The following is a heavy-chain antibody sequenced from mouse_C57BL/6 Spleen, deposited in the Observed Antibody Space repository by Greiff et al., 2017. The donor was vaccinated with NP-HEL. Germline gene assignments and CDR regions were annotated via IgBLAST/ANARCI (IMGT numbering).Heavy chain of an antibody. CDR3: ARGDYYGSRYYAMDY. J-gene: IGHJ4*01. V-gene: IGHV5-17*01. CDR2: ISSGSSTI. CDR1: GFTFSDYG. Sequence: EVQVVESGGGLVKPGGSLKLSCAASGFTFSDYGMHWVRQAPEKGLEWVAYISSGSSTIYYADTVKGRFTISRDNAKNTMFLQMTSRRSEDTAMYYCARGDYYGSRYYAMDYWGQGTSVTVSS. D-gene: IGHD1-1*01.